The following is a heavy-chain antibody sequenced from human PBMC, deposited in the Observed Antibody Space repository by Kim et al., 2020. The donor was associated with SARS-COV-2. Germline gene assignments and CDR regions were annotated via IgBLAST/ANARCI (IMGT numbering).Heavy chain of an antibody. CDR1: GVSISRDNYC. V-gene: IGHV4-39*01. CDR3: ARHDPVLPAARNWFAP. CDR2: INRDGKT. J-gene: IGHJ5*02. D-gene: IGHD2-2*01. Sequence: SETLSLTCSVSGVSISRDNYCWAWIRQPPGGGLEWIPSINRDGKTSYNSSPRSRVTISVDTSYNRFSLRVRSLRAADTAVYFCARHDPVLPAARNWFAPWGRGSLVTVSS.